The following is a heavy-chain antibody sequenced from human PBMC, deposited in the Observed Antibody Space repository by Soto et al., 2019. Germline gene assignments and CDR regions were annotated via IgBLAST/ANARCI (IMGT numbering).Heavy chain of an antibody. CDR3: ARERVPAAILFWFDP. CDR1: GFTFSSYS. D-gene: IGHD2-2*01. J-gene: IGHJ5*02. V-gene: IGHV3-21*01. CDR2: ISSSSSYI. Sequence: GGSLRLSCAASGFTFSSYSMNWVRQAPGKGLEWVSSISSSSSYIYYADSVKGRFTISRDNAKNSLYLQMNSLRAEDTAVYYCARERVPAAILFWFDPWGQGTLVTVSS.